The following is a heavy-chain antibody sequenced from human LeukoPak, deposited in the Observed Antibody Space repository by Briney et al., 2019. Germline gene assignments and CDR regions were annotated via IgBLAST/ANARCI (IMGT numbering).Heavy chain of an antibody. CDR2: ISAYNGNT. J-gene: IGHJ4*02. CDR3: ARVSSQLWSLGRYYYFDY. CDR1: GYTFTSYG. Sequence: ASVKLSCKASGYTFTSYGISWVRQAPGQGLEWMGWISAYNGNTNYAQKLQGRVTMTTDTSTSTAYMELRSLRSDDTAVYYCARVSSQLWSLGRYYYFDYWGQGTLVTVSS. D-gene: IGHD5-18*01. V-gene: IGHV1-18*01.